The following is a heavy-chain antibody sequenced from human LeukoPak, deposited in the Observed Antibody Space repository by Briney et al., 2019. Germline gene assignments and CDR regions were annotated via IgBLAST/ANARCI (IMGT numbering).Heavy chain of an antibody. Sequence: SETLSLTCTVSGYSISSGYYWGWIRQPPGKGLEWIGNIYPTGSTYYNPSLKSRVTISVDTSKNQFSLKLSSVTAADTAVYYCARDREGFPHYYYYYMDVWGKGTTVTVSS. V-gene: IGHV4-38-2*02. CDR1: GYSISSGYY. CDR2: IYPTGST. D-gene: IGHD1-26*01. CDR3: ARDREGFPHYYYYYMDV. J-gene: IGHJ6*03.